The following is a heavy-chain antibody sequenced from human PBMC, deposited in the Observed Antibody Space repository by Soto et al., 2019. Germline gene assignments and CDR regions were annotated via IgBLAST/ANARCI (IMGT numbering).Heavy chain of an antibody. V-gene: IGHV4-34*01. CDR3: ARGQLDAYSSSSSDY. CDR1: GVCFSGYC. D-gene: IGHD6-13*01. CDR2: INHSGST. J-gene: IGHJ4*02. Sequence: TMSHPCAVYGVCFSGYCWSWIRQPPGKGLEWIGEINHSGSTNYNPSLKSRVTISVDTSKNQFSLKLSSVTAADTAVYYCARGQLDAYSSSSSDYWGQGTLVTVSS.